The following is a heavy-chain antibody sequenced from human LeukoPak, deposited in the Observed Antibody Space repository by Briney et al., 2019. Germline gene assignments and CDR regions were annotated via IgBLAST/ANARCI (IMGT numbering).Heavy chain of an antibody. CDR3: AKDTRGYCSSTSCYSGFDY. CDR1: GFTFSSHA. D-gene: IGHD2-2*02. CDR2: ISYDGSNK. Sequence: RGSLRLSCAASGFTFSSHAMHWVRQAPGKGLEWVAVISYDGSNKYYPASVKGRFTISRDNSKNTLYLQMNSLRAEDTAVYYCAKDTRGYCSSTSCYSGFDYWGQGTLVTVSS. V-gene: IGHV3-30-3*01. J-gene: IGHJ4*02.